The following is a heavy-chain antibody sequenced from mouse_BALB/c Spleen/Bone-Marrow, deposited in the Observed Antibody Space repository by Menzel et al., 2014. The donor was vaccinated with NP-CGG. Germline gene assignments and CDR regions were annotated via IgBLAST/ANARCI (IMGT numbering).Heavy chain of an antibody. CDR3: ARDGGGYFDY. Sequence: VKLVESGPALVAPSQSLSITCTISGFPLTSYGVYWVRQPPGKGLEWLVVIWNDGSTTYNSALKSRLSITKDNTKSQVYIKMNRFQADDTAVYYCARDGGGYFDYWGQGTSLTVSS. D-gene: IGHD2-3*01. J-gene: IGHJ2*02. CDR2: IWNDGST. CDR1: GFPLTSYG. V-gene: IGHV2-6-1*01.